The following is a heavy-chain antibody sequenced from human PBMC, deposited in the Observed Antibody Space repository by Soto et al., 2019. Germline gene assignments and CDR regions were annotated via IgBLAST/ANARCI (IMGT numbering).Heavy chain of an antibody. J-gene: IGHJ4*02. Sequence: QVQLQESGPGLVKPSQTLSLTCTVSGGSISSGGYYWSWIRQHPGKGLEWIGYIYYSGSTYYNPSLKSXXTXSAXTSKNQFSLKLSSVTAADTAVYYCASLYYGSGPSDWGQGTLVTVSS. CDR3: ASLYYGSGPSD. D-gene: IGHD3-10*01. V-gene: IGHV4-31*03. CDR2: IYYSGST. CDR1: GGSISSGGYY.